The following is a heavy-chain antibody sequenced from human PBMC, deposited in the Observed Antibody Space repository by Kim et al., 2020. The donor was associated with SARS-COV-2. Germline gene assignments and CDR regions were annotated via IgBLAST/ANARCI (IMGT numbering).Heavy chain of an antibody. D-gene: IGHD3-10*01. CDR2: ISWNSGSI. J-gene: IGHJ4*02. CDR3: AKDISYYALGANDY. Sequence: GGSLRLSCAASGFTFDDYAMHWVRQAPGKGLEWVSGISWNSGSIGYADSVKGRFTISRDNAKNSLYLQMNSLRAEDTALYYCAKDISYYALGANDYWGQGTLVTVSS. CDR1: GFTFDDYA. V-gene: IGHV3-9*01.